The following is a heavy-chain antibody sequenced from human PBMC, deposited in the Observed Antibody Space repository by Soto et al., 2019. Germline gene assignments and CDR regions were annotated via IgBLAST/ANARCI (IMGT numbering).Heavy chain of an antibody. CDR2: IIPMFGVA. CDR1: GGTFSNYA. J-gene: IGHJ5*02. D-gene: IGHD4-4*01. Sequence: QVRLVQSGAEVKKPGSSVKVSCKASGGTFSNYAISWVRQAPGQGLEWMGGIIPMFGVANYTQKFQGRVTITAEESTNTSYMELSSLKSEDSAAYYCARCYISTVPYWFDHWGQGTLVTVSS. V-gene: IGHV1-69*12. CDR3: ARCYISTVPYWFDH.